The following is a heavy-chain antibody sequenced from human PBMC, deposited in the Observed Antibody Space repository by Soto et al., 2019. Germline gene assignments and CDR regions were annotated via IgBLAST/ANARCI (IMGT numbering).Heavy chain of an antibody. CDR2: INNRGSAI. D-gene: IGHD1-1*01. Sequence: QVQLVDSGGGLVKPGGSLRLSCTASGFTLTNYFVSRIRQAPGKGLEWIAYINNRGSAIYYTDSVKGRFTISRDNAKNSLFLQMDSLRAEDTAVYYCASQLWSHDAFDVWGRGTMVNVSS. CDR1: GFTLTNYF. J-gene: IGHJ3*01. V-gene: IGHV3-11*01. CDR3: ASQLWSHDAFDV.